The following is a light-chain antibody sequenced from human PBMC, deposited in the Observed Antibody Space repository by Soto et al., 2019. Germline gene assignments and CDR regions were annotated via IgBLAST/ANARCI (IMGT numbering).Light chain of an antibody. CDR3: AAWDDSLNGVV. V-gene: IGLV1-36*01. J-gene: IGLJ2*01. CDR1: SSNIGNNA. Sequence: QSVLTQPPSVSEAPRQRVTISFSGSSSNIGNNAVNWYQRLPGKAPKLVIYYDDLLPSGVSDRFSGSKSGTSASLAISGLQSEDEADYYCAAWDDSLNGVVFGGGTKLTVL. CDR2: YDD.